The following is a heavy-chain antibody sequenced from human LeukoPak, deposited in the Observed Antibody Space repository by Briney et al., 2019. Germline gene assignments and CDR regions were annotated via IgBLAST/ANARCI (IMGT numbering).Heavy chain of an antibody. CDR1: GVSMSTYQ. Sequence: SETLSPTCTVSGVSMSTYQRSWVRQSPEKGLEWIGCINTKGETSYNPSLKSRVTTSVDTSKSQFSLRLASVTAADTAVYYCATSNDAMIAPFDHWGQGAPVTVSS. CDR3: ATSNDAMIAPFDH. CDR2: INTKGET. V-gene: IGHV4-4*09. D-gene: IGHD2-2*01. J-gene: IGHJ4*02.